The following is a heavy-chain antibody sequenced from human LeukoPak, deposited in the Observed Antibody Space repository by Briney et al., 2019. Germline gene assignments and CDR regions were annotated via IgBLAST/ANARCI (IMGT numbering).Heavy chain of an antibody. D-gene: IGHD4-11*01. V-gene: IGHV3-21*01. CDR3: ARAARDDYSKYYYYYYMDV. CDR1: GFTFSSYS. J-gene: IGHJ6*03. Sequence: PGGSLRLSCAASGFTFSSYSMNWVRQAPGKGLEWVSSISSSSSYIYYADSVKGRFTISRDNAKNSLYLQMNSLRAEDTAVYYCARAARDDYSKYYYYYYMDVWGKGTTVTVSS. CDR2: ISSSSSYI.